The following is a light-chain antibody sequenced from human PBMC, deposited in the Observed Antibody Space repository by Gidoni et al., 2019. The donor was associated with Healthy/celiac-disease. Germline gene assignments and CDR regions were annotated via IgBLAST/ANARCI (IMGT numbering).Light chain of an antibody. CDR3: SSYTSSSTLGV. CDR2: EVG. Sequence: QSALTQPASVSGSPGQSITIPCTGTSSDVGGYNYVSWYPQHPGKAPKLMFYEVGNRPSGVSNRFSGSKSGNTASLTISGLQAEDEADYYCSSYTSSSTLGVFGGGTKLTVL. CDR1: SSDVGGYNY. J-gene: IGLJ2*01. V-gene: IGLV2-14*01.